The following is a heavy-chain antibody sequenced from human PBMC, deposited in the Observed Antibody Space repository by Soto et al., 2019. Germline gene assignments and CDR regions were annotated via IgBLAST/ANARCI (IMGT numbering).Heavy chain of an antibody. Sequence: GESLKISCKGSGYSFTSYWISWVRQMPGKGLEWMGRIDPSDSYTNYSPSFQGHVTISADKSISTAYLQWSSLKASDTAMYYCARLPDIVVVPAAISDYYGMDVWGQGTTVTVSS. CDR3: ARLPDIVVVPAAISDYYGMDV. J-gene: IGHJ6*02. D-gene: IGHD2-2*01. CDR1: GYSFTSYW. V-gene: IGHV5-10-1*01. CDR2: IDPSDSYT.